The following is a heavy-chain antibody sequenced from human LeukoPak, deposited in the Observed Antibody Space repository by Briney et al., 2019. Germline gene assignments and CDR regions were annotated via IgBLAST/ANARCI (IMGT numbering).Heavy chain of an antibody. D-gene: IGHD6-6*01. J-gene: IGHJ4*02. Sequence: PSQTLSLTCAVSGGSISSGGYSWSWIRQPPGKGLEWIGNIYHSGSSYYNSSLKSRATISVDRSKNQSSLKLSSVAAADTAVYYGARSLSSDFDYWGQETLVTVSS. CDR2: IYHSGSS. CDR3: ARSLSSDFDY. V-gene: IGHV4-30-2*01. CDR1: GGSISSGGYS.